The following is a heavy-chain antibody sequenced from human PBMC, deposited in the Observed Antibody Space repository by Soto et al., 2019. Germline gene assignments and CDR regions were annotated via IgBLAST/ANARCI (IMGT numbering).Heavy chain of an antibody. CDR1: GYTFTGYY. J-gene: IGHJ5*02. D-gene: IGHD4-17*01. CDR2: INPNSGGT. V-gene: IGHV1-2*04. Sequence: ASVKVSCKASGYTFTGYYMHWVRQAPGQGLEWMGWINPNSGGTNYAQKFQGWVTMTRDTSISTAYMELSRLRSDDTAVYYCARGHYGDYADWFDPWGQGTLVTVSS. CDR3: ARGHYGDYADWFDP.